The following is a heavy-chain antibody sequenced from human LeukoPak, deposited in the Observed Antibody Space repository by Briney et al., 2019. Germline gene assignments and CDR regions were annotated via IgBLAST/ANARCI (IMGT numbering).Heavy chain of an antibody. Sequence: SETLSLTCTVSGGSISSYYWSWIRQPPEKGLEWIGYIYYSGSTNYNPSLKSRVTISVDTSKNQFSLKLSSVTAADTAVYYCARRHSSSSDLDYWGQGTLVTVSS. CDR1: GGSISSYY. CDR2: IYYSGST. J-gene: IGHJ4*02. D-gene: IGHD6-6*01. V-gene: IGHV4-59*01. CDR3: ARRHSSSSDLDY.